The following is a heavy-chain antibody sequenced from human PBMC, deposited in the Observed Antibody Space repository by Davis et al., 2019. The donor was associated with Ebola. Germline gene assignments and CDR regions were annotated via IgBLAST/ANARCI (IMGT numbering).Heavy chain of an antibody. V-gene: IGHV3-33*06. Sequence: PGGSLRLSCAASGFTFSSYGMHWVRQAPGKGLEWVAVIWYDGSNKYYADSVKGRFTISRDNSKNTLYLQMNSLRAEDTAVYYCAKEQPQYYYDSSGYSIRYYFDYWGQGTLVTVSS. CDR2: IWYDGSNK. CDR1: GFTFSSYG. D-gene: IGHD3-22*01. J-gene: IGHJ4*02. CDR3: AKEQPQYYYDSSGYSIRYYFDY.